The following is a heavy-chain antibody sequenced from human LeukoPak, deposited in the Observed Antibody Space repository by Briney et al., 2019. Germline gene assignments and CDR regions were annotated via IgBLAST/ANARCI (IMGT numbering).Heavy chain of an antibody. V-gene: IGHV3-9*01. CDR2: ISWNSGSI. J-gene: IGHJ5*02. Sequence: QPGRSLRLSCAASGFTFDDYAMHWVRQAPGKGLEWVSGISWNSGSIGYADSVKGRFTISRDNAKNSLYLQMNSLRAEDTALYYCAKAEPHYYGSGSYLNWFGPWGQGTLVTVSS. D-gene: IGHD3-10*01. CDR1: GFTFDDYA. CDR3: AKAEPHYYGSGSYLNWFGP.